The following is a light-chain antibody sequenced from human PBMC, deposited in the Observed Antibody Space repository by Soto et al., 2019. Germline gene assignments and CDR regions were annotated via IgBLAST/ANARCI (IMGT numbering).Light chain of an antibody. J-gene: IGLJ1*01. CDR1: SSDVGGYNY. Sequence: QSALTQPASVSGSPGQSITISCTGTSSDVGGYNYVSWYQQHPGKAPKLMIYDVSNRPSGVSNRFSGSKSGNTASLTISGLQDEDEADYYCSSYTSSYVFGTGTQLTVL. CDR2: DVS. V-gene: IGLV2-14*01. CDR3: SSYTSSYV.